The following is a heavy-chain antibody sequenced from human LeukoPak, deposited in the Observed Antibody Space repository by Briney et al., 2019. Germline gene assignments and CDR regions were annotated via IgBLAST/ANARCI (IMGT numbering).Heavy chain of an antibody. CDR2: IDPNTGGT. Sequence: ASVKVSCKASGYTFTGHYMHWLRQAPGQGIEWMGWIDPNTGGTNFAQKFQGRITMTRDTSINTVYMELNRLRSDDTAVYYCTKNQYSGTIITPLDPFDVWGQGTMVTVSS. CDR3: TKNQYSGTIITPLDPFDV. J-gene: IGHJ3*01. D-gene: IGHD3-10*01. CDR1: GYTFTGHY. V-gene: IGHV1-2*02.